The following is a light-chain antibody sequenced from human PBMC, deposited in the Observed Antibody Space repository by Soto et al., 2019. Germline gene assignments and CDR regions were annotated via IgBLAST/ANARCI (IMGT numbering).Light chain of an antibody. Sequence: DIQMTQSPSTLSASVDDRVTITCRASQSVSFWLAWYQQKPGKAPNLLIYKASNLESGVPSRFSGSGSGTDFTLTISCLQSEDFAAYYCQQSYSGPLTFGGGTKVDIK. J-gene: IGKJ4*01. V-gene: IGKV1-5*03. CDR3: QQSYSGPLT. CDR2: KAS. CDR1: QSVSFW.